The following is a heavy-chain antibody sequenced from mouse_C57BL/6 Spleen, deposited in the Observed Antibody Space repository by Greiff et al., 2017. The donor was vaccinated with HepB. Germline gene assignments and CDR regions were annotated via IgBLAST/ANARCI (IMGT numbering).Heavy chain of an antibody. V-gene: IGHV2-2*01. D-gene: IGHD1-1*01. Sequence: VQVVESGPGLVQPSQSLSITCTVSGFSLTSYGVHWVRQSPGKGLEWLGVIWSGGSTDYNAAFISRLSISKDNSKSQVFVKMNSRQADDTAIYYWARSDGSAWFAYWGQGTLVTVSA. CDR3: ARSDGSAWFAY. CDR2: IWSGGST. CDR1: GFSLTSYG. J-gene: IGHJ3*01.